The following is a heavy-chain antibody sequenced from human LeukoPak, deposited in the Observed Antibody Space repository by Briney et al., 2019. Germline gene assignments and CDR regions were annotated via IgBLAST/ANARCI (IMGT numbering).Heavy chain of an antibody. V-gene: IGHV3-53*01. D-gene: IGHD4/OR15-4a*01. CDR1: GFTFSSFA. CDR2: IYSDNT. Sequence: GGSLRLSCAASGFTFSSFAMSWVPQAPGKGLEWVSFIYSDNTHYSDSVKGRFTISRDNSKNTLYLQMNSLRAEDTAVYYCARRAGAYSHPYDYWGQGTLVTVSS. J-gene: IGHJ4*02. CDR3: ARRAGAYSHPYDY.